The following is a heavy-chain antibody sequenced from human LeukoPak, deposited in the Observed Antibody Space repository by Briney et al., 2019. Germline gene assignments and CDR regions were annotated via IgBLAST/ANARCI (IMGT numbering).Heavy chain of an antibody. J-gene: IGHJ6*02. D-gene: IGHD3-10*01. Sequence: GGSLRLSCAASGFTVSSNYMSWVRQAPGKGLEWVSVIYTGGSTYYADSVKGRFTISRDNSKNTLYLQMNSLRAEDTAVYYCAKDRGRLLWFGESKRGYYGMDVWGQGTTVTVSS. V-gene: IGHV3-53*01. CDR3: AKDRGRLLWFGESKRGYYGMDV. CDR2: IYTGGST. CDR1: GFTVSSNY.